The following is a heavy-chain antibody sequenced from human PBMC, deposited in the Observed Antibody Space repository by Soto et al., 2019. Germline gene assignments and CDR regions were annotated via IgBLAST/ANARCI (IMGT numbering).Heavy chain of an antibody. J-gene: IGHJ4*02. CDR3: ARDGAPRYDILTGSTNRVTDS. D-gene: IGHD3-9*01. Sequence: ASVKGSCKASGYTFTSYGISWVRQAPGQGLEWMGWISAYNGNTNYAQKLQGRVTMTTDTSTSTAYMELRSLRSDDTAVYYCARDGAPRYDILTGSTNRVTDSCGQGTLVPVSS. CDR2: ISAYNGNT. V-gene: IGHV1-18*01. CDR1: GYTFTSYG.